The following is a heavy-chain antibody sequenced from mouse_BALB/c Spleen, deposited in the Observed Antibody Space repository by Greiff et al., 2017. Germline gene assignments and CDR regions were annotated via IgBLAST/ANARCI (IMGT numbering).Heavy chain of an antibody. D-gene: IGHD1-1*01. CDR2: ISDGGSYT. CDR1: GFTFSDYY. Sequence: DVMLVESGGGLVKPGGSLKLSCAASGFTFSDYYMYWVRQTPEKRLEWVATISDGGSYTYYPDSVKGRFTISRDNAKNNLYLQMSSLKSEDTAMYYCASLNYYDPMDYWGQGTSVTVSS. CDR3: ASLNYYDPMDY. V-gene: IGHV5-4*02. J-gene: IGHJ4*01.